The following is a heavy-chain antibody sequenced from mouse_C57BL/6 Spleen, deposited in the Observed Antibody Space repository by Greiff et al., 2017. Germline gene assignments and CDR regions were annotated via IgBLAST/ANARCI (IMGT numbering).Heavy chain of an antibody. V-gene: IGHV5-9-1*02. CDR3: TREIYYYGSSYPWDY. J-gene: IGHJ4*01. CDR2: ISSGGDYI. CDR1: GFTFSSYA. Sequence: EVQLQQSGEGLVKPGGSLKLSCAASGFTFSSYAMSWVRQTPEKRLEWVAYISSGGDYIYYADTVKGRFTISRDNARNTLYLQMSSLKSEDTAMYYCTREIYYYGSSYPWDYWGQGTSVTVSS. D-gene: IGHD1-1*01.